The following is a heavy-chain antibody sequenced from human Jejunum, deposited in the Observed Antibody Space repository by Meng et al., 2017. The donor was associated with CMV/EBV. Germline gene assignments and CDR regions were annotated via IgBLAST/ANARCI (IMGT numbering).Heavy chain of an antibody. CDR1: GFTVSSIY. Sequence: CAVSGFTVSSIYLSWVRQAPGKGLEWVSTIYTGGSTFYTDSVEGRFAISRDTSTNTLFLQMNSLRPEDTAIYYCAKGEGRPHYYFDYWGQGTLVTVSS. CDR2: IYTGGST. V-gene: IGHV3-53*01. J-gene: IGHJ4*02. CDR3: AKGEGRPHYYFDY. D-gene: IGHD1-26*01.